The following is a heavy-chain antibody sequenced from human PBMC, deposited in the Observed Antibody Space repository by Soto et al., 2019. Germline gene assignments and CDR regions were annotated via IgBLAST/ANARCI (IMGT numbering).Heavy chain of an antibody. CDR2: IYYSGST. J-gene: IGHJ3*02. V-gene: IGHV4-59*08. CDR1: GGSISSYY. CDR3: ARQRYSYGYDGDDAFDI. Sequence: SETLSLTCTVSGGSISSYYWSWIRQPPGKGLEWIGYIYYSGSTNYNPSLKSRVTISVDTSKNQFSLKLCSVTAADTAVYYCARQRYSYGYDGDDAFDIWGQGTMVTVSS. D-gene: IGHD5-18*01.